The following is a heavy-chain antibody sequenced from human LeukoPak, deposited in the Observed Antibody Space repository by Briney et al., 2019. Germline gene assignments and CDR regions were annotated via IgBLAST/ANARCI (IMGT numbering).Heavy chain of an antibody. CDR1: GFTFSSYS. D-gene: IGHD3-22*01. CDR2: ISSSRSYI. Sequence: GGSLRLSCAASGFTFSSYSMNWVRQAPGKGLEWVSSISSSRSYIYYADSVKGRFTISRDNAKNSLYLQMNSLRAEDTAVYYCARAFYYDSSGYSYWGQGTLVTVSS. V-gene: IGHV3-21*01. J-gene: IGHJ4*02. CDR3: ARAFYYDSSGYSY.